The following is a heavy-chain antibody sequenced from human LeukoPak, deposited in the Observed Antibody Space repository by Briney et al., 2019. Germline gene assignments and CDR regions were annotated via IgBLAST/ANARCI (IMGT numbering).Heavy chain of an antibody. V-gene: IGHV3-74*01. Sequence: GGSLRLSCAASGFTFSSYWIHWVRQVPGKGLVWVSCINTDGSSTIYADSMKGRFTISRDNAKNTLYLQMNSLRAEDTAVYYCARLSAGVARWGQGTLVTVSS. D-gene: IGHD3-10*01. CDR1: GFTFSSYW. J-gene: IGHJ4*02. CDR2: INTDGSST. CDR3: ARLSAGVAR.